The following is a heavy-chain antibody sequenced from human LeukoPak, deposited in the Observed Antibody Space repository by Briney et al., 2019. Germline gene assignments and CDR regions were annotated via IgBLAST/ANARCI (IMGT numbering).Heavy chain of an antibody. CDR2: VGPSGART. J-gene: IGHJ4*02. CDR1: GFTFSSYA. V-gene: IGHV3-23*01. D-gene: IGHD5-24*01. CDR3: AKDDAYLQYDD. Sequence: PGGSLRLSCVASGFTFSSYAMSWVRQAPGKGLEWVSGVGPSGARTYYADSVKGRFTVSRDNSKNMVFLQMNSLRAEDTAIYYCAKDDAYLQYDDWGQGTLVTVSS.